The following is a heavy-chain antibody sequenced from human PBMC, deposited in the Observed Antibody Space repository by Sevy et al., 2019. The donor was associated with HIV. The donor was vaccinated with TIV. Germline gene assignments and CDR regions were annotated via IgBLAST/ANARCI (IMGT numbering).Heavy chain of an antibody. CDR2: ISSNGSTI. V-gene: IGHV3-11*01. CDR1: GFTFSDYY. Sequence: GGSLRLSCAASGFTFSDYYMSWIRQAPGKGLEWVSYISSNGSTIYYADSAKGRFTISRDNAKNSLYLQMNSLSDEDTAVYYCARVPEEQLVTYLDYWGQGTLVTVSS. J-gene: IGHJ4*02. D-gene: IGHD6-6*01. CDR3: ARVPEEQLVTYLDY.